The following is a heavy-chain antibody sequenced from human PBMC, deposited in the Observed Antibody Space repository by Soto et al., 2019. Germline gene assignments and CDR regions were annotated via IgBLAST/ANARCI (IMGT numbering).Heavy chain of an antibody. CDR2: IYPTGIT. CDR1: GGSMSSFY. J-gene: IGHJ5*02. D-gene: IGHD2-15*01. CDR3: ARDRGGGWLDP. V-gene: IGHV4-4*07. Sequence: SETLSLTCVVSGGSMSSFYWSWIRQSADKGLEWIGRIYPTGITNYNPPLKSRVTMSIDTSKKQFSLKVRSVAAADTARYYCARDRGGGWLDPWGQGALVTVSS.